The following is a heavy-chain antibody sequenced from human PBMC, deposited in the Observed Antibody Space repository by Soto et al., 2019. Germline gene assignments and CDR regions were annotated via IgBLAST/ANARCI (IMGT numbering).Heavy chain of an antibody. CDR3: AREAEMGTVTKGYYYYMDV. V-gene: IGHV1-69*04. CDR2: IIPMLGVA. Sequence: QVQLVQSGAEVKKPGSSVKVSCKASGDTFRNHTITWVRQAPGQGLEWMGRIIPMLGVANYAQKFQGRVTITADKSTSTAYMELSSLRSADTAVYYCAREAEMGTVTKGYYYYMDVWGKGTTVTVSS. J-gene: IGHJ6*03. D-gene: IGHD4-17*01. CDR1: GDTFRNHT.